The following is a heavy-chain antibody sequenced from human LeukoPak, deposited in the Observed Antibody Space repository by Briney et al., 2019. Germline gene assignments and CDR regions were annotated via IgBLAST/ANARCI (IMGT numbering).Heavy chain of an antibody. V-gene: IGHV1-18*01. J-gene: IGHJ3*01. CDR2: VSTYTGRA. CDR3: ARADGTNSGTNAFDV. CDR1: GYKFNVYD. Sequence: ASVKVSCKTSGYKFNVYDILWVRQAPGHGLDYVGWVSTYTGRANYAQKFQGRVSIITDTSTSTAYLELTNLTSSDTGLYYCARADGTNSGTNAFDVWGLGTMVTVAS. D-gene: IGHD4-23*01.